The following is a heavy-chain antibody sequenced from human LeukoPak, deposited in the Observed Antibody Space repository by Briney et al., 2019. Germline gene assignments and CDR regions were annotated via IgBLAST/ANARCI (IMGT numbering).Heavy chain of an antibody. D-gene: IGHD5-12*01. CDR3: ARHSGYDIDY. V-gene: IGHV5-10-1*01. J-gene: IGHJ4*02. Sequence: GESLKISCKGSGYSFTSYWISWVRQMPGKGLEWLGRIDPSDSYTNYSPSFQGHVTISADKSISTAYPQWSSLKASDTAVYYCARHSGYDIDYGGQGTLVTVSS. CDR2: IDPSDSYT. CDR1: GYSFTSYW.